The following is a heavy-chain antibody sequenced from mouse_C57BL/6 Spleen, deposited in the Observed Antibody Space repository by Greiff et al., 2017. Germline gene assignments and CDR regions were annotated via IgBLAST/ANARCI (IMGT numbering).Heavy chain of an antibody. CDR3: ARRGNWSIFDY. Sequence: QVQLKQPGAELVKPGASVKLSCKASGYTFTSYWMQWVKQRPGQGLEWIGEIDPSDSYTNYNQKFKGKATLTVDTSSSTAYMQLSSLTSEDSAVSYCARRGNWSIFDYWGQGTTLTVSS. V-gene: IGHV1-50*01. D-gene: IGHD4-1*01. CDR1: GYTFTSYW. J-gene: IGHJ2*01. CDR2: IDPSDSYT.